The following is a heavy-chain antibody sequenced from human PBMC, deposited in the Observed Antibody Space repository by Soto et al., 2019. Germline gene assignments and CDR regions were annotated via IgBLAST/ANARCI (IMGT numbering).Heavy chain of an antibody. J-gene: IGHJ4*02. CDR1: GYTFTSYG. CDR2: ISAYNGNT. CDR3: ARDNGRQLRKTPTIDY. V-gene: IGHV1-18*04. Sequence: ASVKVSCKASGYTFTSYGISWVRQAPGQGLEWMGWISAYNGNTNYAQKLQGRFTMTTDTSTSTAYMELRSLRSDDTAGYYCARDNGRQLRKTPTIDYWGQGTLVTVSS. D-gene: IGHD2-2*01.